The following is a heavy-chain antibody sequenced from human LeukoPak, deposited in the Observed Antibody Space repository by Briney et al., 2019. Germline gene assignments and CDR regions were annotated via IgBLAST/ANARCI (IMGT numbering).Heavy chain of an antibody. D-gene: IGHD3-3*01. CDR3: ARLEGTIFGVVDF. V-gene: IGHV4-38-2*01. J-gene: IGHJ4*02. CDR2: IYHSGST. Sequence: PSETLSLTCAVSGYSISSGYYWGWIRQPPGKGLDWIGSIYHSGSTYYNPSLKSRVTISVDTSKNQFSLKLSSVTAADTAVYYCARLEGTIFGVVDFWGQGTLVTVSS. CDR1: GYSISSGYY.